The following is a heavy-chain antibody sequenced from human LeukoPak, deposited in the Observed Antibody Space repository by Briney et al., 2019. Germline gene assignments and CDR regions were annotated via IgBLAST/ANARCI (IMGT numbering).Heavy chain of an antibody. CDR2: ISGSASNT. V-gene: IGHV3-23*01. D-gene: IGHD2-21*01. Sequence: GGSLRLSCPASGFTFTTYAMTWVRQAPGKGLEWVSGISGSASNTYYADSVKGRFTISRDISRNTLYLQMSSLRAEDTAVDYCAKGLSSTYYSELDCWGQGTLVTVSS. CDR3: AKGLSSTYYSELDC. CDR1: GFTFTTYA. J-gene: IGHJ4*02.